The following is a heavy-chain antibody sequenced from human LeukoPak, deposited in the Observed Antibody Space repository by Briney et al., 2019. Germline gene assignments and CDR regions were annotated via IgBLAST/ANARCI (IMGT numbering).Heavy chain of an antibody. J-gene: IGHJ4*02. CDR3: AKRPPAYYYDSSGYYGGYFDY. CDR2: IRYDGSNK. Sequence: PGGSLRLSCAASGFSFSVYEMHWVRQAPGKGLEWVAFIRYDGSNKYYADSVKGRFTISRDNSKNTLYLQMNSLRAEDTAVYYCAKRPPAYYYDSSGYYGGYFDYWGQGTLVTVSS. V-gene: IGHV3-30*02. CDR1: GFSFSVYE. D-gene: IGHD3-22*01.